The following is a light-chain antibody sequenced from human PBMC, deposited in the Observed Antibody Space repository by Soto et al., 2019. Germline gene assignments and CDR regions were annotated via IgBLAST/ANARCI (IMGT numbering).Light chain of an antibody. CDR1: QSVLYSSNNKNY. CDR3: QQYYSTPRT. CDR2: WAS. Sequence: DIVMTQSPDSLAVSLGERATINCKSSQSVLYSSNNKNYLAWYQQKPGQPPKLLIYWASTRASGVPDRFRGRGSGTDFTLAISSLQAEDVAVYYCQQYYSTPRTFGQGTKLEIK. V-gene: IGKV4-1*01. J-gene: IGKJ2*01.